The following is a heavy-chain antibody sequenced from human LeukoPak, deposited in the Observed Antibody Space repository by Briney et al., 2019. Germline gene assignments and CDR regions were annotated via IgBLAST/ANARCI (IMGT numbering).Heavy chain of an antibody. V-gene: IGHV4-34*01. J-gene: IGHJ4*02. CDR2: INHSGST. CDR1: GFTFDDYG. CDR3: ARAPAASPDY. Sequence: PGGSLRLSCAASGFTFDDYGMSWVRQAPGKGLEWIGEINHSGSTNYNPSLKSRVTISVDTSKNQFSLKLSSVTAADTAVYYCARAPAASPDYWGQGTLVTVSS. D-gene: IGHD2-15*01.